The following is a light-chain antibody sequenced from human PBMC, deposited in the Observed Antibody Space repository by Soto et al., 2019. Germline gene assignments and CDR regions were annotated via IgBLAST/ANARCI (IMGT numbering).Light chain of an antibody. CDR2: DAS. J-gene: IGKJ2*01. V-gene: IGKV1-5*01. CDR3: QRYDSSSPP. Sequence: DIQMTQSPSTLSASVGDGVTITCRASQNISVWLAWYQQRPGKAPKFLMYDASSLETGVPSRFSGSGSGTEFTLTIRSLQPYDYATYYCQRYDSSSPPFGQRTKLEIK. CDR1: QNISVW.